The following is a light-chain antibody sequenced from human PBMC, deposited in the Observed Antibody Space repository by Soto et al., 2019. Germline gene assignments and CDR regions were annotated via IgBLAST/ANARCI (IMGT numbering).Light chain of an antibody. V-gene: IGKV3-15*01. J-gene: IGKJ5*01. CDR2: GPS. CDR3: HKYNNWPLT. CDR1: QSVTSN. Sequence: EIVMTQSPATLSVSPGERATLSCRASQSVTSNVAWYQQIPGQAPRLLIYGPSTRATGIPARFSGSGSGTEFTLTISSLQSEDFAVYYCHKYNNWPLTFGQGTRLEIK.